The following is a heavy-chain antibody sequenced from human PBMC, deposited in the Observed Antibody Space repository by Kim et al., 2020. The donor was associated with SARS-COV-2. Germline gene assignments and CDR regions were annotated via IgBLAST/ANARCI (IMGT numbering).Heavy chain of an antibody. CDR1: GFTFSSDA. CDR2: ISGSGGST. V-gene: IGHV3-23*01. D-gene: IGHD6-19*01. Sequence: GGSLRLSCAASGFTFSSDAMNWVRQAPGKGLEWVSAISGSGGSTYYADSVKGRFTISSDTSKNTLYLLMNSLRAENTAVYYCAKLRKYGSASYVYWGQGTLVTVSS. CDR3: AKLRKYGSASYVY. J-gene: IGHJ4*02.